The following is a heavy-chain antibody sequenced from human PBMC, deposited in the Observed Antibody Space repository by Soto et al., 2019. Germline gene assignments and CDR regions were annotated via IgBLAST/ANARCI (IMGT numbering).Heavy chain of an antibody. CDR3: AKGGRKWLVTSDFNY. J-gene: IGHJ4*02. D-gene: IGHD6-19*01. Sequence: VQLVESGGGVVQPGRSLRLSCAASGFTFSDYAMHWVRQAPGKGLEWVAVVSHDGRNTHYAASVKGRFTISRDSSKNTVFLEMTSLRAEDPAVYYCAKGGRKWLVTSDFNYWGEGALVTVSS. V-gene: IGHV3-30*18. CDR1: GFTFSDYA. CDR2: VSHDGRNT.